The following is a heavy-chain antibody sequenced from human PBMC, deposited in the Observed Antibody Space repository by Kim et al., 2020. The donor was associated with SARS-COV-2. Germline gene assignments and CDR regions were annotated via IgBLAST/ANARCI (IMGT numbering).Heavy chain of an antibody. V-gene: IGHV7-4-1*02. CDR1: GYRFTAYG. CDR2: INTKTGKS. D-gene: IGHD2-15*01. CDR3: ARSGSPTTPAVLLT. Sequence: ASVKVSCKASGYRFTAYGINWVRQAPGQGLEWMGWINTKTGKSTYAQDFSGRFVFSLESYVSTAYLQISGLEAADTAVYYCARSGSPTTPAVLLTWGQGT. J-gene: IGHJ5*02.